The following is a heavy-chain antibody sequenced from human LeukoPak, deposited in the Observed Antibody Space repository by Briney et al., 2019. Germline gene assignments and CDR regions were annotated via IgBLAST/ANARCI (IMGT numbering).Heavy chain of an antibody. CDR3: AKGKYSGTYWLSDY. J-gene: IGHJ4*02. CDR1: GFAFDDYA. V-gene: IGHV3-23*01. CDR2: MSGGGDIT. D-gene: IGHD1-26*01. Sequence: GGSLRLSCAASGFAFDDYAMHWVRQAPGKGLEWVSGMSGGGDITNYADSVKGRFTISRDNSKNTVYLQMNSLRVEDTAVYYCAKGKYSGTYWLSDYWGQGTLVTVSS.